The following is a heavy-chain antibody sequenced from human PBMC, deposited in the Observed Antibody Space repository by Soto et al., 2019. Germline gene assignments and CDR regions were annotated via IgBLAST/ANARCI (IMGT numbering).Heavy chain of an antibody. V-gene: IGHV3-30-3*01. CDR3: AREEIFFFQAEDGIRDVRSVSAFLLNRSSDL. Sequence: KGLEWEAVISYGGSNKYYADSVKGRFTISRDNAKNKLYLQMNSLRAEDTAVYYCAREEIFFFQAEDGIRDVRSVSAFLLNRSSDL. J-gene: IGHJ2*01. D-gene: IGHD3-10*02. CDR2: ISYGGSNK.